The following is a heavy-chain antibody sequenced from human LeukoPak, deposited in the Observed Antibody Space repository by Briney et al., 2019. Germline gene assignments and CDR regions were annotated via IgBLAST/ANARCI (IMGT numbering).Heavy chain of an antibody. CDR3: AAGGSYYGSGTDY. V-gene: IGHV3-49*04. D-gene: IGHD3-10*01. J-gene: IGHJ4*02. CDR2: IRSTVYGATP. Sequence: GGSLRLSCTASGFTFGHYGMSWVRQAPGKGLEWVGFIRSTVYGATPDYAASVKGRFTISRDDSKSIAYLQMNSLKIEDTGIYYSAAGGSYYGSGTDYWGQGTLVTVSP. CDR1: GFTFGHYG.